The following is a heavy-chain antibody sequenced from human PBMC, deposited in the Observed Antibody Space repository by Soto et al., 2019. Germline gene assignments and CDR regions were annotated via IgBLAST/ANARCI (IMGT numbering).Heavy chain of an antibody. D-gene: IGHD3-10*01. CDR1: GFTFSTYE. CDR3: TRDLISAYYFDY. Sequence: GGSLRLSCVASGFTFSTYEVNWVRQAPGKGLEWVSYISSSGRTKYYADSVKGRFTISRDDAKNSVYLQMNSLRAEDAALYYCTRDLISAYYFDYWGQGTLVTVSS. CDR2: ISSSGRTK. V-gene: IGHV3-48*03. J-gene: IGHJ4*01.